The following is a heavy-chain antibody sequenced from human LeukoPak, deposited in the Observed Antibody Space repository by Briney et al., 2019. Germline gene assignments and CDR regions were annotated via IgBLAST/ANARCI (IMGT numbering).Heavy chain of an antibody. J-gene: IGHJ4*02. V-gene: IGHV1-18*01. D-gene: IGHD4-17*01. CDR1: GYTFTNYG. Sequence: GASVNVSCKASGYTFTNYGISWVRQAPGQGLEWMGWISAYNGNTNYTQNLQGRVTMTTDTSTSTAYMELRSLRSDDTAVYYCARDRDYGDYNTQDLFVYWGQGTLVTVSS. CDR2: ISAYNGNT. CDR3: ARDRDYGDYNTQDLFVY.